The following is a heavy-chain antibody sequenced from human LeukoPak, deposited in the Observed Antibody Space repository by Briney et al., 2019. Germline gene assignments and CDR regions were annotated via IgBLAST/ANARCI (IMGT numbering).Heavy chain of an antibody. Sequence: PGRSLRLSCAASGFTFSSYAMHWVRQAPGKGLEWVAVISYDGSNKYYADSVKGRFTISRDNSKNTLYLQMNSLRAEDTAVYYCARQAYYGMDVWGKGTTVTVSS. CDR3: ARQAYYGMDV. CDR2: ISYDGSNK. V-gene: IGHV3-30-3*01. CDR1: GFTFSSYA. J-gene: IGHJ6*04.